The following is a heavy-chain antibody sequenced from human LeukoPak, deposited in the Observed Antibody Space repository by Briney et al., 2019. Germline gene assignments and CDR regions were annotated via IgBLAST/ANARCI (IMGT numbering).Heavy chain of an antibody. CDR2: IIPIFGTA. CDR1: GGTFSSYA. D-gene: IGHD3-3*01. J-gene: IGHJ4*02. Sequence: SAKISCKASGGTFSSYAISWVRQAPGQGLEWMGRIIPIFGTANYAQKFQGRVTITTDESTSTAYMELSSLRSEDTAVYYCARVGDFWSGYNDYWGQGTLVTVSS. V-gene: IGHV1-69*05. CDR3: ARVGDFWSGYNDY.